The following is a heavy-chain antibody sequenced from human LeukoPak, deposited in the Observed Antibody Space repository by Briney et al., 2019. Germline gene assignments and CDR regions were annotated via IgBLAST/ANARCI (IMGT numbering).Heavy chain of an antibody. D-gene: IGHD3-16*02. CDR2: ISYDGSNK. CDR1: GFTFSSYA. V-gene: IGHV3-30-3*01. CDR3: ARDGRSKGYYYGMDV. Sequence: GGSLRLSCAASGFTFSSYAMHWVRQAPGKGLEWVAVISYDGSNKYYADSVKGRFTISRNNSKNTLYLQMNSLRAEDTAVYYCARDGRSKGYYYGMDVWGQGTTVTVSS. J-gene: IGHJ6*02.